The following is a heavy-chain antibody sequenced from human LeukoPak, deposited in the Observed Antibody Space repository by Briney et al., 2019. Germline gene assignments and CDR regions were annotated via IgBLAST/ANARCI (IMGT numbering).Heavy chain of an antibody. CDR2: IYYSGST. V-gene: IGHV4-59*12. J-gene: IGHJ4*02. Sequence: PSETLSLTCTVSGDSISSYYWSWIRQPPGKGLEWRGYIYYSGSTNYNPSLKSRVTISVDTSKNQLKLSSVTAADTAVYYCARDPDYWGQGPLVTVSS. CDR1: GDSISSYY. CDR3: ARDPDY.